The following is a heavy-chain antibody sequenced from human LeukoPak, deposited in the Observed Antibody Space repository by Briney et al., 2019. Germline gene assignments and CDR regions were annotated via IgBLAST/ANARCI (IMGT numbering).Heavy chain of an antibody. Sequence: GGSLRLSCAASGFTFDDYGMSWVRQAPGKGLVWVSRINSDGSSTSYADSVKGRFTISRDNAKNTLYLQMNSLRAEDTAVYYCARDLNIGGYYYDLGFFDYWGQGTLVTVSS. CDR3: ARDLNIGGYYYDLGFFDY. J-gene: IGHJ4*02. CDR1: GFTFDDYG. CDR2: INSDGSST. V-gene: IGHV3-74*01. D-gene: IGHD3-22*01.